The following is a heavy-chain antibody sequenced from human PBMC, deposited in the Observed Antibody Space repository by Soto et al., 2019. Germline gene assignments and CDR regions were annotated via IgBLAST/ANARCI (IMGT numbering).Heavy chain of an antibody. J-gene: IGHJ3*02. CDR3: AKAARSLDHGRCSAGNNAFDI. CDR2: LSGSGSST. CDR1: GFTFGRYA. Sequence: GGSLRLSCAASGFTFGRYAMTWVRQAPGKGLEWVSSLSGSGSSTYYADSVKGRFTISRDNSKDMLHLQMHSLRAEDTAVYYCAKAARSLDHGRCSAGNNAFDIWGQGSKVTVSS. D-gene: IGHD2-15*01. V-gene: IGHV3-23*01.